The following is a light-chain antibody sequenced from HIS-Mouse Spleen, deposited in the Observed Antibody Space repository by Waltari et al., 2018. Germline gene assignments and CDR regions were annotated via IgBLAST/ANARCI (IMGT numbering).Light chain of an antibody. CDR1: ALPEKY. CDR2: EDS. CDR3: YSTDSSGNHYV. J-gene: IGLJ1*01. Sequence: SYELTQPPPVSVSPGQTARITCSGDALPEKYAYWYQQKSGQAPVLVIYEDSKRPSGIPERFSGSSSGTMATLTISGAQVEDEADYYCYSTDSSGNHYVFGTGTKVTVL. V-gene: IGLV3-10*01.